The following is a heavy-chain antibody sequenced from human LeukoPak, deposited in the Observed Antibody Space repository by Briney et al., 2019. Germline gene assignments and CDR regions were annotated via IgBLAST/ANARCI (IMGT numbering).Heavy chain of an antibody. CDR3: ARDRARVGTKDDAFDV. J-gene: IGHJ3*01. Sequence: ASVKVSCRPSGYSFTTVYMHWVRQASGQPPEWMGAIDPSGGTTRYAQKFQGRVTMTRDTSTSTVHMELSRLRYDDTAVYYCARDRARVGTKDDAFDVWGQGTRVIVSS. CDR1: GYSFTTVY. D-gene: IGHD3-10*01. CDR2: IDPSGGTT. V-gene: IGHV1-46*01.